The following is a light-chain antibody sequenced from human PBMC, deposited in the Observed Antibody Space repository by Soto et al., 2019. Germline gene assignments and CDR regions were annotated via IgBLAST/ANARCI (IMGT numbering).Light chain of an antibody. CDR3: QQYNNWPLYT. CDR2: GAS. J-gene: IGKJ2*01. CDR1: QSVSSN. V-gene: IGKV3-15*01. Sequence: EIVMTQSPATLSVSPGGRATLSCRASQSVSSNLAWYQQNPGQAPRLLIYGASTRATGIPARFSGSGSGTEFTLTISSLQSEDFAVYYCQQYNNWPLYTFGQGTKLEIK.